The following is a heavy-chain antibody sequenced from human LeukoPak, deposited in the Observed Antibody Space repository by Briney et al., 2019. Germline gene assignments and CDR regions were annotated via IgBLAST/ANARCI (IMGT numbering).Heavy chain of an antibody. V-gene: IGHV3-23*01. Sequence: GGSLRLSCAASGFTFSSYSMNWVRQAPGKGLEWVSTINKGGENTHYADSVKGRFTISRDNSKNTVYLQVSSLRAEDTALYYCAIDPADYYETNSLDFWGQGTPVTVSS. D-gene: IGHD3-22*01. CDR1: GFTFSSYS. J-gene: IGHJ4*02. CDR3: AIDPADYYETNSLDF. CDR2: INKGGENT.